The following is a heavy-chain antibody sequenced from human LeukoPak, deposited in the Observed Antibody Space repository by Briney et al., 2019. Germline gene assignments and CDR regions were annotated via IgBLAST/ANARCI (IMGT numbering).Heavy chain of an antibody. CDR3: ASGSGHDY. Sequence: PGGSLRLSCVASGFTLDDYALHWVRQAPGKGLESVSSISSTSSHINYAESVKGRFTISRDNAKNSLYLQMNGLRAEDTAVYYCASGSGHDYWGQGTLVTVSS. CDR1: GFTLDDYA. J-gene: IGHJ4*02. D-gene: IGHD2-15*01. V-gene: IGHV3-21*01. CDR2: ISSTSSHI.